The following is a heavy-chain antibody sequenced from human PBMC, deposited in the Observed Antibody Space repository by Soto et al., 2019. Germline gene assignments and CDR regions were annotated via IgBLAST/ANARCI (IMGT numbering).Heavy chain of an antibody. J-gene: IGHJ4*02. CDR3: AKGTWVECEQRGGFDY. V-gene: IGHV3-30*18. Sequence: QVHLVESGGGVVQPGRSLRLSCEASAFIFTNHAMHWVRQAPGKGLEWVAAISYDGRSTMYADSVRGRFSISRDNSKKTLHLQMGRLRGDDTAVYYCAKGTWVECEQRGGFDYWGQGVLVIVSS. D-gene: IGHD3-3*01. CDR2: ISYDGRST. CDR1: AFIFTNHA.